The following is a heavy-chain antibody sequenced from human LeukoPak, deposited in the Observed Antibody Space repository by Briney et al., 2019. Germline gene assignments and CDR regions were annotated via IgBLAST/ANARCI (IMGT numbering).Heavy chain of an antibody. CDR2: IYPGDSDT. D-gene: IGHD3-22*01. V-gene: IGHV5-51*01. CDR3: ARRSTYYYYFDY. CDR1: GNSFTTYW. Sequence: GASLKTSCKGSGNSFTTYWIGWVRQMPGKGLEWMGIIYPGDSDTRYNPSFQGQVTISADKSISTAYLQWSSLKASDTAMYYCARRSTYYYYFDYWGQGTLVTVSS. J-gene: IGHJ4*02.